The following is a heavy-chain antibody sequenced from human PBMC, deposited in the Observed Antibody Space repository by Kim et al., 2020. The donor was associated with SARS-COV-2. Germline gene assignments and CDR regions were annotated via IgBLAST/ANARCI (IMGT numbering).Heavy chain of an antibody. CDR1: GGTFSSYA. D-gene: IGHD6-6*01. Sequence: SVKVSCKASGGTFSSYAISWVRQAPGQGLEWMGGIIPIFGTANYAQKFQGRVTITADESTSTAYMELSSLRSEDTAVYYCARELRIAARPDAFDIWGQGTMVTVSS. J-gene: IGHJ3*02. V-gene: IGHV1-69*13. CDR3: ARELRIAARPDAFDI. CDR2: IIPIFGTA.